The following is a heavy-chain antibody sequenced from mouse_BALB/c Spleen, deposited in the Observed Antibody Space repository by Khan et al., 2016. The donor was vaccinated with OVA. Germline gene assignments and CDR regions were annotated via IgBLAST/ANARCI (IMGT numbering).Heavy chain of an antibody. V-gene: IGHV3-2*02. CDR1: GYSITSDYA. Sequence: EVQLVESGPGLVKPSQSLSLTCTVTGYSITSDYAWNWIRQFPGNKLEWMGYISYSGSTNYNPSLKSRISITRDTSKNQFFLQLNSVTTEDTATYYGARDGSRDNYAMDYWGQGTSVTVSS. J-gene: IGHJ4*01. CDR3: ARDGSRDNYAMDY. CDR2: ISYSGST. D-gene: IGHD2-3*01.